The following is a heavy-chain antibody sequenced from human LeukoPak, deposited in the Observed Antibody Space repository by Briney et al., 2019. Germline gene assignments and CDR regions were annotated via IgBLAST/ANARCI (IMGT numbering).Heavy chain of an antibody. CDR3: VRDRAVAGTEDFYLDY. CDR1: GLTFSSYA. D-gene: IGHD6-19*01. J-gene: IGHJ4*02. V-gene: IGHV3-23*01. CDR2: ISGSGGTT. Sequence: GGSLRLSCAASGLTFSSYAMGWVRQAPGKGLEWVSAISGSGGTTYYADSVKGRFTISRDNSKNTLYLQMNSLRAEDTALYYCVRDRAVAGTEDFYLDYWGEGTLVTVSS.